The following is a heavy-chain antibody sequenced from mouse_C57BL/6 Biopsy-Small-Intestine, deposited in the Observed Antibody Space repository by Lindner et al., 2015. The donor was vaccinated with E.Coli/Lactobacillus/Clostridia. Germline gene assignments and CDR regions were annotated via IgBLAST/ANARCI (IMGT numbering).Heavy chain of an antibody. D-gene: IGHD2-5*01. CDR1: GFNIKDDY. Sequence: VQLQESGAELVRPGASVKLSCTASGFNIKDDYMHWVKQRPEQGLEWIGWIDPENGDTEYASKFQGKATITADTSSNTAYLQLSSLTSEDTAVYYCTTYSNYEGYFDVWAQGPRSPSPQ. CDR3: TTYSNYEGYFDV. J-gene: IGHJ1*01. CDR2: IDPENGDT. V-gene: IGHV14-4*01.